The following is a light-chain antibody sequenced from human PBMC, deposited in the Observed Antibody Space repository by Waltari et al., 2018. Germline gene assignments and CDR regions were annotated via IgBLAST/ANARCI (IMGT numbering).Light chain of an antibody. Sequence: QSVLTQPPSVSAAPGQRVAISCSGSSSTIGSNSVSWYQHLPATAPKLLIYDNYKRPSGIPDRFSGSKSGTSATLGITGLQPGDEADYYCGTWNSSLSVGGVFGGGTKLTVL. CDR1: SSTIGSNS. J-gene: IGLJ3*02. V-gene: IGLV1-51*01. CDR3: GTWNSSLSVGGV. CDR2: DNY.